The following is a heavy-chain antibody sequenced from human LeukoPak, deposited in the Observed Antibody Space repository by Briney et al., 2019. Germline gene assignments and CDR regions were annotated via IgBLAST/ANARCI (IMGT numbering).Heavy chain of an antibody. CDR3: ARQGDHNWFDP. CDR1: GGSVSNYY. CDR2: MYYTGSP. J-gene: IGHJ5*02. D-gene: IGHD3-16*01. Sequence: SETLSLTCTVSGGSVSNYYWSWIGQPPEKGLEWVAFMYYTGSPKYNPSLQSRVTISVDTSKNQLSLRLSSVTAAGTAVYYCARQGDHNWFDPWGQGTLVTVSS. V-gene: IGHV4-59*08.